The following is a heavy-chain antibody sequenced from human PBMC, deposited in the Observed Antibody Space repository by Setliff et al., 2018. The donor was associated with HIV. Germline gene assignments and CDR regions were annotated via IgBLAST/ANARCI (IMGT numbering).Heavy chain of an antibody. J-gene: IGHJ6*03. V-gene: IGHV4-59*11. Sequence: PSETLSLTCTVSGGSISGHYWSWIRQPPGKGRDWIAYIFYTGSTNYNPSPKSRVTISVDTSKNQFFLKLSSVTAADTAVYYCVRGYCSSTTCYDDYYYMDVWGKGSTVTVS. CDR1: GGSISGHY. CDR3: VRGYCSSTTCYDDYYYMDV. CDR2: IFYTGST. D-gene: IGHD2-2*01.